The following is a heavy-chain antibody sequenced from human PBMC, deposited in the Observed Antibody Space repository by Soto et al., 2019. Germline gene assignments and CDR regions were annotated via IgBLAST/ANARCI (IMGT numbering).Heavy chain of an antibody. J-gene: IGHJ5*02. CDR2: IYWDDDK. Sequence: QITLKESGPTLVKPTQTLTLTCTISGFSLITSGVGVGWIRQPPGKALEWLALIYWDDDKRYSPSLKSRLTITKGTSKNQVVLTMTSMYPVDTAPYYCAHIVTGSFTWGRGALVTVSS. CDR3: AHIVTGSFT. CDR1: GFSLITSGVG. V-gene: IGHV2-5*02.